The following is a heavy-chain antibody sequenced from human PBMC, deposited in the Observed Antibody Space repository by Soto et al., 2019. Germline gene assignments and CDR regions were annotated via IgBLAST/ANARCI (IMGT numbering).Heavy chain of an antibody. CDR3: SRERESASEH. V-gene: IGHV4-39*02. CDR2: IYYTGTT. CDR1: GGSISSSTYH. J-gene: IGHJ4*02. Sequence: SETLSLTCTVSGGSISSSTYHWAWIRQPPGKGLEWIASIYYTGTTYYSPSLKSRVTISVDTSKNHFSLKLSSVTAADAAVYYCSRERESASEHWGQGTLVTVSS.